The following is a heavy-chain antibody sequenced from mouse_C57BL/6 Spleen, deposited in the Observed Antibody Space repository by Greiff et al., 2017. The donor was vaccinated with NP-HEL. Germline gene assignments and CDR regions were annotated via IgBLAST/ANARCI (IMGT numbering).Heavy chain of an antibody. Sequence: VQLKQSGPELVKPGASVKISCKASGYTFTDYYMNWVKQSPGKSLEWIGDINPNNGGTSYNQKFKGKATLTVDKSSSTAYMELRSLTSEDSAVYYCARRRIYYDYDDGAGFGDGGQGILVTVSA. V-gene: IGHV1-26*01. CDR2: INPNNGGT. CDR3: ARRRIYYDYDDGAGFGD. CDR1: GYTFTDYY. D-gene: IGHD2-4*01. J-gene: IGHJ3*01.